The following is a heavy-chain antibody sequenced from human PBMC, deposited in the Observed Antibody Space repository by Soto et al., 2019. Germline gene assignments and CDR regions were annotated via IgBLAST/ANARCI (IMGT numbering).Heavy chain of an antibody. CDR1: GFTFISYS. CDR2: ISSSSSYI. D-gene: IGHD1-26*01. CDR3: ASDRTGIVGATGYYYYGMDV. Sequence: GGALKLSCAASGFTFISYSMNWVLQAPWKGLEWVSSISSSSSYIYYADSVKGRFTISRDNAKNSLYLQMNSLRAEDTAVYYSASDRTGIVGATGYYYYGMDVWGQATTITVSS. V-gene: IGHV3-21*01. J-gene: IGHJ6*01.